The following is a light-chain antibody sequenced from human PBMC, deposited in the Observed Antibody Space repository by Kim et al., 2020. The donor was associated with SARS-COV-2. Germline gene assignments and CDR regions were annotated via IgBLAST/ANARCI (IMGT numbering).Light chain of an antibody. Sequence: IQLTQSPSSLSASVGDRVTITCRASQGISSYLAWYQQKPGKAPMLLIYAASTLQSGVPSRFSGSGSGTDFTLTISSLQPEDFATYYCQQLSTYPITFGQGTRLEIK. V-gene: IGKV1-9*01. CDR2: AAS. CDR3: QQLSTYPIT. CDR1: QGISSY. J-gene: IGKJ5*01.